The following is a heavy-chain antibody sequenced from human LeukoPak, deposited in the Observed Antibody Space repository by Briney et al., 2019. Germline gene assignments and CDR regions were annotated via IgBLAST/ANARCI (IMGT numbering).Heavy chain of an antibody. CDR3: AKGFWSGYLFDY. V-gene: IGHV4-34*01. CDR2: INHSGST. D-gene: IGHD3-3*01. J-gene: IGHJ4*02. CDR1: GGSFSGYY. Sequence: SETLSLTCAVYGGSFSGYYWSWIRQPPGKGLEWIGEINHSGSTNYNPSLKSRVTISVDTSQSQFSLKLSSVTAADTAVYYCAKGFWSGYLFDYWGQGTLVTVSS.